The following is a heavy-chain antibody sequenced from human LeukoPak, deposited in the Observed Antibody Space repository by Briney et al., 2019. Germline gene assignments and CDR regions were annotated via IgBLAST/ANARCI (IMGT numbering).Heavy chain of an antibody. V-gene: IGHV1-69*13. CDR1: GGTFSSYA. CDR3: ARTYYYDSSGYYPRFDY. Sequence: SVKVSYKASGGTFSSYAISWVRQAPGQGLEWMGGIIPIIGTANYAQKFQGRVTITADESTSTAYMELSSLRSEDTAVYYCARTYYYDSSGYYPRFDYWGQGTLVTVSS. J-gene: IGHJ4*02. CDR2: IIPIIGTA. D-gene: IGHD3-22*01.